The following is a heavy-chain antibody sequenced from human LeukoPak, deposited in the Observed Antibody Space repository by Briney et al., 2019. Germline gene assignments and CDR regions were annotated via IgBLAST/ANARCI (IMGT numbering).Heavy chain of an antibody. J-gene: IGHJ4*02. V-gene: IGHV3-48*01. Sequence: GGSLRLSCAASGFTFSSYSMNWVRQAPGKGLEWVSHMTSRSSTIYYADSVKGRFTISRDNSKNTLYLQMNSLRAEDTAVYYCAKDSLSSSARQGGPEYFDYWGQGTLVTVSS. D-gene: IGHD6-6*01. CDR3: AKDSLSSSARQGGPEYFDY. CDR1: GFTFSSYS. CDR2: MTSRSSTI.